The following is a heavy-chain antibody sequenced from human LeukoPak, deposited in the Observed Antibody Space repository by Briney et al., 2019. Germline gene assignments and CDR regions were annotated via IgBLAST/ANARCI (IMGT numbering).Heavy chain of an antibody. J-gene: IGHJ6*02. CDR3: ARGPNSVYDYHYGMDV. CDR1: GFTFSEHY. V-gene: IGHV3-72*01. D-gene: IGHD5/OR15-5a*01. Sequence: GGSLRLSCAASGFTFSEHYVDWVRQAPGKGLEWVGRSRNKAKRYTTEYAASVKGRFSISRDDSTNSLYLQMNSLKNEDTAVYYCARGPNSVYDYHYGMDVWGQGTTVTVSS. CDR2: SRNKAKRYTT.